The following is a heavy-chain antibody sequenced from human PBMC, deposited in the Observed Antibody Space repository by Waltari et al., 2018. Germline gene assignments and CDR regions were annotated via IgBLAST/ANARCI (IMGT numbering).Heavy chain of an antibody. D-gene: IGHD2-8*02. V-gene: IGHV3-7*01. Sequence: EVQLVESGGGLVQPGGSLRLSCAASGFTFSSYWMSWVRQAPGKGLEWVANIKQDGSEKYYVDSVKGRFTISRDNAKNSLYLQMNSLRAEDTAVYYCARDLGTGVLGYYYGMDVWGQGTTVTVSS. CDR2: IKQDGSEK. J-gene: IGHJ6*02. CDR3: ARDLGTGVLGYYYGMDV. CDR1: GFTFSSYW.